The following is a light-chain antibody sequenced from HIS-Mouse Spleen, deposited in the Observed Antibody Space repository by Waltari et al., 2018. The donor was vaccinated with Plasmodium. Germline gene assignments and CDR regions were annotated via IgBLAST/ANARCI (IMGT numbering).Light chain of an antibody. CDR3: YSTDSSGNHRV. CDR1: ALPKKY. CDR2: EDS. V-gene: IGLV3-10*01. J-gene: IGLJ3*02. Sequence: SYELTQPPSVSVSPGQTARITCSGDALPKKYAYWYQQKSGQAPVLVIYEDSKQPTGIPERFSGSSSWTMATLTISGAQVEDEADYSCYSTDSSGNHRVFGGGTKLTVL.